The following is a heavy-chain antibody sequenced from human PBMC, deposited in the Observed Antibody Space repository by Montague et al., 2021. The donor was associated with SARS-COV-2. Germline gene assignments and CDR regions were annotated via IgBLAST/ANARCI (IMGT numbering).Heavy chain of an antibody. CDR3: ARQLPSYCATNKCYPYYFDG. CDR1: GGSIGIPYYS. J-gene: IGHJ4*02. V-gene: IGHV4-39*01. Sequence: SETLSLTCTVSGGSIGIPYYSWAWIRRSPGKGLNWIGIISYTGGPYSTPSLRIRFSFSMDTFKNHFSLSLSSVTVADTAVYFCARQLPSYCATNKCYPYYFDGWGQGALVTVSS. CDR2: ISYTGGP. D-gene: IGHD2-8*01.